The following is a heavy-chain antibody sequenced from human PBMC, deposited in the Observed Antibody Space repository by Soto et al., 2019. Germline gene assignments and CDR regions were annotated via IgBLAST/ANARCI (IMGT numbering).Heavy chain of an antibody. CDR1: GGSISSGDYY. D-gene: IGHD6-13*01. Sequence: SETLSLTCTVSGGSISSGDYYWSWIRQPPGKGLEWIGYIYYSGSTNYNPSLKSRVTISVDTSKNQISLKLSSVTAADTAVYYCAREGVSSRWYNYYGMDVWGQGTTVTVSS. V-gene: IGHV4-61*08. J-gene: IGHJ6*02. CDR3: AREGVSSRWYNYYGMDV. CDR2: IYYSGST.